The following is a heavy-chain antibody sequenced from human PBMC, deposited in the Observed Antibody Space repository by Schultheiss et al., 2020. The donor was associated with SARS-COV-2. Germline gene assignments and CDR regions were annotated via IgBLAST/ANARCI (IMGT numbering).Heavy chain of an antibody. CDR3: ARETAAEAFFDY. D-gene: IGHD6-13*01. J-gene: IGHJ4*02. CDR2: ISRSSRTI. V-gene: IGHV3-48*02. Sequence: GESLKISCAASGFTFSTYSMNWVRQAPGKGLEWVSYISRSSRTIYYADSVKGRFTISRDNAKNSLYLQMNSLRDEDTAVYYCARETAAEAFFDYWGQGTLVTVAS. CDR1: GFTFSTYS.